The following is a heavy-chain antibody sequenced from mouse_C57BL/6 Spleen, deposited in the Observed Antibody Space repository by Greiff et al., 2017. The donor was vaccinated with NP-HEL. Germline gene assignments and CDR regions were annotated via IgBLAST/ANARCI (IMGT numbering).Heavy chain of an antibody. CDR2: IHPNSGST. D-gene: IGHD1-1*01. CDR3: ARFYGSINYAMDY. V-gene: IGHV1-64*01. Sequence: QVQLQQPGAELVKPGASVKLSCKASGYTFTSYWMHWVKQRPGQGLEWIGMIHPNSGSTNYNEKFKSKATLTVDKSSSTAYMQLSSLTSEDSAVYYCARFYGSINYAMDYWGQGTSVTVSA. J-gene: IGHJ4*01. CDR1: GYTFTSYW.